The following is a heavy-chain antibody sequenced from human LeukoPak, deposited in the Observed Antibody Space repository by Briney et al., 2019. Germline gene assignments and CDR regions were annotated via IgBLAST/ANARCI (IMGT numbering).Heavy chain of an antibody. CDR1: GFTFSSYG. CDR2: IRYDGSNK. Sequence: GGSLRLSCAASGFTFSSYGMHWVRQAPGKGLECVAFIRYDGSNKYYADSVKGRFTISRDNSKNTLYLQMNSLRAEDTAVYYCAKSRIQLWSYYYYYYMDVWGKGTTVTVSS. D-gene: IGHD5-18*01. V-gene: IGHV3-30*02. CDR3: AKSRIQLWSYYYYYYMDV. J-gene: IGHJ6*03.